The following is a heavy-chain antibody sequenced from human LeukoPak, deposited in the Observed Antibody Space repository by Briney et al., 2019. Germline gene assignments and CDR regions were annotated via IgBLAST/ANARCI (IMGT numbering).Heavy chain of an antibody. CDR3: ARFIPSSGIDP. CDR1: GSSISSNY. J-gene: IGHJ5*02. CDR2: SSYTGST. D-gene: IGHD3-10*02. Sequence: SETLSLTCTVSGSSISSNYWSWIRQPPGKGLEWITYSSYTGSTNYNPSLKSRVTISVDTSKNQFSLRLRSVTAADTAVYYCARFIPSSGIDPWGQRTLVTVSS. V-gene: IGHV4-59*01.